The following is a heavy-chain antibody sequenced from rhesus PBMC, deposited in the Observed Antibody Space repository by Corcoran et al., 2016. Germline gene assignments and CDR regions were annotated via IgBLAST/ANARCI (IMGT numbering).Heavy chain of an antibody. CDR3: ASVGGVFGLVTPDY. D-gene: IGHD3-3*01. CDR2: CDVMGSGT. CDR1: GGSISSSY. V-gene: IGHV4-169*02. J-gene: IGHJ4*01. Sequence: QLQLQESGPGLVKPSETLSVTCAVSGGSISSSYWSWIRQAPGKGLEWIGCCDVMGSGTNYNPSLKGRVTLSVDTSKNQLSLRLSSVTAADTAVYYCASVGGVFGLVTPDYWGQGVLVTVSS.